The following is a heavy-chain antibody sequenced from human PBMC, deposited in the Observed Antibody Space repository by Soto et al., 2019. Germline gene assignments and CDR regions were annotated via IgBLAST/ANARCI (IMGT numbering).Heavy chain of an antibody. Sequence: QVQLVQSGAEVKKPGASVKVSCKASGYTFTSYDINWVRQATGQGLEWMGWMNPNSGNTGYAQKFQGRVTLVKTTAISTTYMELSSLRSEDTGVYYCARGPDGYCYSGMEVWGRGTGVTVSS. CDR3: ARGPDGYCYSGMEV. V-gene: IGHV1-8*01. CDR1: GYTFTSYD. J-gene: IGHJ6*02. CDR2: MNPNSGNT.